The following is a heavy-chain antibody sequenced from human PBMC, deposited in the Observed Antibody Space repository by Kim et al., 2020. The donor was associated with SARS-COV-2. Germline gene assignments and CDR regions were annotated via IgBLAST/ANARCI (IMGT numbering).Heavy chain of an antibody. CDR3: ARDARGIVGASYYYYGMDV. Sequence: GGSLRLSCAASGFTVSSNYMSWVRQAPGKGLEWVSVIYSGGSTYYADSVKGRFTISRDNSKNTLYLQMNSLRAEDTAVYYCARDARGIVGASYYYYGMDVWGQGATATVSS. J-gene: IGHJ6*02. CDR1: GFTVSSNY. CDR2: IYSGGST. D-gene: IGHD1-26*01. V-gene: IGHV3-53*01.